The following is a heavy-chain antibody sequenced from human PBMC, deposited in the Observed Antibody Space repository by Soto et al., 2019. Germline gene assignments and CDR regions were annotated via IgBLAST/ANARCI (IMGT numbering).Heavy chain of an antibody. CDR2: ISGSGGST. D-gene: IGHD5-18*01. CDR1: GFTFSSYA. V-gene: IGHV3-23*01. CDR3: AKDGGYSYGYSPRYYYGMDV. J-gene: IGHJ6*02. Sequence: EVQLLESGGGLVQPGGSLRLSCAASGFTFSSYAMSWVRQAPGKGLEWVSAISGSGGSTYYADSVKGRFTISRDNSKNXXYXXMNSLRAEDTAVYYCAKDGGYSYGYSPRYYYGMDVWGQGTTVTVSS.